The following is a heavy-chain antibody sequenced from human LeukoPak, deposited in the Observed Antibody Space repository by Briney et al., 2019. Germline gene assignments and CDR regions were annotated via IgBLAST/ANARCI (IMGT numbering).Heavy chain of an antibody. V-gene: IGHV3-48*03. CDR2: ISSSGTTI. J-gene: IGHJ4*02. CDR1: GLTFSTSE. CDR3: ARFGIVASDAVDY. Sequence: GGSLRLSCAASGLTFSTSEMNWVRQAPGKGLEWVSHISSSGTTIYYADSVKGRFTISRDNAKNSLSLQLNSLRADDTAVYYCARFGIVASDAVDYWGQGTLVTVSS. D-gene: IGHD3-22*01.